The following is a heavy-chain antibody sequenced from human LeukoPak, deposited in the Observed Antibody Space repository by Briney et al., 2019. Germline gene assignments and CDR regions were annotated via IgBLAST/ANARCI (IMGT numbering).Heavy chain of an antibody. Sequence: GGSLRLSCAASGFTFSTYWMHWVRQAPGKGLVWVSGINSDGSSTSHADSVKGRFTTSRDNAKNTLYLQMNSLRAEDTAVYYCARAQSGFDYWGQGTLVTVSS. J-gene: IGHJ4*02. CDR2: INSDGSST. CDR3: ARAQSGFDY. CDR1: GFTFSTYW. V-gene: IGHV3-74*01.